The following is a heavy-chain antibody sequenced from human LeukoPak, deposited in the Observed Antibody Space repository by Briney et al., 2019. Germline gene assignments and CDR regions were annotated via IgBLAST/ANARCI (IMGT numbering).Heavy chain of an antibody. CDR1: GGSISSSSYY. V-gene: IGHV4-39*01. Sequence: SETLSLTCTVSGGSISSSSYYWGWIRQPPGKGLEWIGSIYYSGSTYYNPSLKSRVTISVDTSKNQFSLKLSSVTAADTAVHYCARCITMVRGGQYYFDYWGQGTLVTVSS. CDR3: ARCITMVRGGQYYFDY. J-gene: IGHJ4*02. D-gene: IGHD3-10*01. CDR2: IYYSGST.